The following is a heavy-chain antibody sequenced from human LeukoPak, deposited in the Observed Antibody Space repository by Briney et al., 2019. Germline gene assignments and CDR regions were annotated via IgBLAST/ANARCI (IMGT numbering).Heavy chain of an antibody. D-gene: IGHD3-3*02. CDR1: GFSFRSYA. CDR3: AEANGAIFGVAGYFDY. Sequence: PGGSLRLSCAASGFSFRSYAMSWVRQAPGKGLEWVSAISGSGTNTYYADSVKGRFTISRDNSKNTLDLQMNSLRAEDTAVYYCAEANGAIFGVAGYFDYWGQGTLVTVSS. CDR2: ISGSGTNT. V-gene: IGHV3-23*01. J-gene: IGHJ4*02.